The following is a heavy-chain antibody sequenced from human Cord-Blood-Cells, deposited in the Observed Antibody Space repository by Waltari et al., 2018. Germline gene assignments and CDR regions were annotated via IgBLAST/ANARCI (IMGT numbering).Heavy chain of an antibody. V-gene: IGHV1-2*06. CDR3: AIHLIAARPHYFDY. Sequence: QVQLLQSGAEVKKPGASVKVSCKASGYTFTGYYLPWVRPAPGQGLEWMGRINPNSGGTNYAQKFQGRVTMTRDTSISTAYMELSRLRSDDTAVYYCAIHLIAARPHYFDYWGQGTLVTVSS. CDR1: GYTFTGYY. CDR2: INPNSGGT. J-gene: IGHJ4*02. D-gene: IGHD6-6*01.